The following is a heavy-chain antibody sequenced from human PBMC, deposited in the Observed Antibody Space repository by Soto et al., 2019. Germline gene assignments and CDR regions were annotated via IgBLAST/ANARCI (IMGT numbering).Heavy chain of an antibody. Sequence: PSETLSLTCAVSVYSIGSGYYLAWIRQSPWKGLEWIGSICHAGSVYYNPSLNGRVALSMDTSKNHFSLKLTSVTAADTAVYYCARTFDYYGMDVWGQGPTVTVSS. J-gene: IGHJ6*02. V-gene: IGHV4-38-2*01. CDR1: VYSIGSGYY. CDR2: ICHAGSV. CDR3: ARTFDYYGMDV.